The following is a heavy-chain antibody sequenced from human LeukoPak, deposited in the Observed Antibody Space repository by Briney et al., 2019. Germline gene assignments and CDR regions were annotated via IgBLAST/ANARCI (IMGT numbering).Heavy chain of an antibody. CDR3: ARGYSYTNFDF. D-gene: IGHD5-18*01. Sequence: PSETLSLTCTVSGGSISSYYWSWIRQPPGKGLEWIGYIYYSGSTNYNPSLKSRVTISIDTSKSQFSLRLTSVTAADTAVYYCARGYSYTNFDFWGRGTLVTVSS. CDR1: GGSISSYY. CDR2: IYYSGST. V-gene: IGHV4-59*08. J-gene: IGHJ4*02.